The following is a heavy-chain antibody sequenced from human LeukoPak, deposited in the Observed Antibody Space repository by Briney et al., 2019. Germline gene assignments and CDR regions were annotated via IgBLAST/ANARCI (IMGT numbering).Heavy chain of an antibody. CDR3: ARSYYYGSGRNVLLDV. D-gene: IGHD3-10*01. CDR1: GGSISSHY. Sequence: PSETLSLTCTVSGGSISSHYWSWIRQPPGKGLEWIGYIYYSGSTNYNPSLKSRVTISVDTSKNQFSLKLSSVTAADTAVYYCARSYYYGSGRNVLLDVWGQGTTVTVSS. J-gene: IGHJ6*02. CDR2: IYYSGST. V-gene: IGHV4-59*11.